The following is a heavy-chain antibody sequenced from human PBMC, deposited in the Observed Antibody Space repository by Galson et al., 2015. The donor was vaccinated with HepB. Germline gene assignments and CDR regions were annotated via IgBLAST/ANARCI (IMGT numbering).Heavy chain of an antibody. CDR1: GFTFSSYA. J-gene: IGHJ2*01. Sequence: SLRLSCAASGFTFSSYAMSWVRQAPGKGLEWVSAISGSGGSTYYADSVKGRFTISRDNSKNTLYLQMNSLRAEDTAVYYCAKSCGILTGYYSDRYFDLWGRGTLVTVSS. V-gene: IGHV3-23*01. D-gene: IGHD3-9*01. CDR3: AKSCGILTGYYSDRYFDL. CDR2: ISGSGGST.